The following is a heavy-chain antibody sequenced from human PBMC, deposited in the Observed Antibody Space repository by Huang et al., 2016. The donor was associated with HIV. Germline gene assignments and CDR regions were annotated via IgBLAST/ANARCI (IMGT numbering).Heavy chain of an antibody. Sequence: QMQLQQRGAGLLKSSETLSLTCGVSGGSFTGNYLPWIRQAPGKGLEWIGEVNDSGATNYHPSINGRVTISLDKSNRELSLNLRSVTAADTAVYYCARQSSGLDS. CDR2: VNDSGAT. J-gene: IGHJ5*01. V-gene: IGHV4-34*02. CDR3: ARQSSGLDS. CDR1: GGSFTGNY.